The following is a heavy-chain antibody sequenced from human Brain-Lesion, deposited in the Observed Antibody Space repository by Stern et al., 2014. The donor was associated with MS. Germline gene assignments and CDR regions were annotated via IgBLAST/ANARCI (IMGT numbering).Heavy chain of an antibody. D-gene: IGHD2-15*01. CDR3: AGEEDIRYCSGGSCTGNWFDP. CDR1: GGSVSSTSYA. CDR2: IYYSGNT. Sequence: QLVESGPGLVKPSETLSLTCTVAGGSVSSTSYAWAWIRQPPGKGLEWIGTIYYSGNTYYSPSLKSRLTISLDTPKNQFSPQLSFVTAADTAVYYCAGEEDIRYCSGGSCTGNWFDPWGQGTLVTVSS. V-gene: IGHV4-39*01. J-gene: IGHJ5*02.